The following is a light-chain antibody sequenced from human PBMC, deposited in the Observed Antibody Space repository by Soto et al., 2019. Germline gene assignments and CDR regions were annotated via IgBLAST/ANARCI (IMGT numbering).Light chain of an antibody. Sequence: QSVLTQPPSASGTPGQRVAISCSGNNSNIGGNYVYWYQQLPGMAPKLIIYSDRQRPPGVPDRFSGSKSGTSASLTIRGLRSEDEADYHCATRDDALGGPVFGGGTKLTVL. CDR2: SDR. CDR3: ATRDDALGGPV. J-gene: IGLJ3*02. CDR1: NSNIGGNY. V-gene: IGLV1-47*02.